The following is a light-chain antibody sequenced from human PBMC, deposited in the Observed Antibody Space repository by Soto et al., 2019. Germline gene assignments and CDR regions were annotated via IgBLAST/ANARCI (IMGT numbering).Light chain of an antibody. CDR1: QTISTY. CDR2: ASS. J-gene: IGKJ1*01. CDR3: QQSYGMPWT. Sequence: IQMTQSPSSLSASVGDRVTITCRASQTISTYLNWYQQKPEKAPKLLIYASSSLQSGVPSRFSGSGSGTAFTLSITSLQPEDFATYICQQSYGMPWTFGQGTKVEVK. V-gene: IGKV1-39*01.